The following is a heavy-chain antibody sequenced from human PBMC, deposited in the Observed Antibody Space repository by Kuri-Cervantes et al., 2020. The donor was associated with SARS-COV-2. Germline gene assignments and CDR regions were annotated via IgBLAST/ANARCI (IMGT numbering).Heavy chain of an antibody. D-gene: IGHD3-22*01. CDR1: GFTFSSTW. J-gene: IGHJ1*01. CDR3: AKDFGTYYDSSGYLKY. CDR2: ISSSSSYI. Sequence: GESLKISCAASGFTFSSTWVTWVRQAPGKGLEWVSSISSSSSYIYYADSVKGRFTISRDNSKNTLYLQMNSLRAEDTAVYYCAKDFGTYYDSSGYLKYWGQGTLVTVSS. V-gene: IGHV3-21*04.